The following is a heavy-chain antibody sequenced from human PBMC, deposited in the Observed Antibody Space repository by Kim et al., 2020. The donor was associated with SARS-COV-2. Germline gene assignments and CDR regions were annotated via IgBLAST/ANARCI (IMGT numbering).Heavy chain of an antibody. Sequence: SETLSLTCTVSGGSISSGGYYWSWIRQHPGKGLEWIGYIYYSGSTYYNPSLKSRVTISVDTSKNQFSLKLSSVTAADTAVYYCARDHYGGRHRYYYYGMDVWGQGTTVTVSS. J-gene: IGHJ6*02. CDR1: GGSISSGGYY. CDR3: ARDHYGGRHRYYYYGMDV. D-gene: IGHD3-10*01. V-gene: IGHV4-31*03. CDR2: IYYSGST.